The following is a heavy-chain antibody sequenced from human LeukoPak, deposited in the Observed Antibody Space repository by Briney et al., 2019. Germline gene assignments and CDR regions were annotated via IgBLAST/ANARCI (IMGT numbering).Heavy chain of an antibody. Sequence: GASVKVSCKASGYTFTGYYMHWVRQAPGQGLEWMGWINPNSGGTNYAQKFQGRVTMTRDTSISTAYMELSRLRSDDTAVYYCARGHPTVRGYYDILTGYYPGNYFDYWGQGTLVTVSS. J-gene: IGHJ4*02. D-gene: IGHD3-9*01. CDR3: ARGHPTVRGYYDILTGYYPGNYFDY. CDR2: INPNSGGT. V-gene: IGHV1-2*02. CDR1: GYTFTGYY.